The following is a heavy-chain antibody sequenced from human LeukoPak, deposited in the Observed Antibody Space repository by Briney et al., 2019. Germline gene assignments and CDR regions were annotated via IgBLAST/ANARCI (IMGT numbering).Heavy chain of an antibody. J-gene: IGHJ4*02. CDR2: ISSSGGST. CDR3: AKEAAMAPYYFDY. D-gene: IGHD5-18*01. V-gene: IGHV3-23*01. Sequence: GGSLRLSCAASGFTFSSYWMSWVRQAPGKGLEWVSAISSSGGSTFYADSVKGRFTISRDNSRNTLYLQMNSLRAEDTAVYYCAKEAAMAPYYFDYWGQGTLVTVSS. CDR1: GFTFSSYW.